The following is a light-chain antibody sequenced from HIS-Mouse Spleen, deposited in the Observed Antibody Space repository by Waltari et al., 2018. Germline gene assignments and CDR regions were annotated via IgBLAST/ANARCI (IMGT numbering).Light chain of an antibody. Sequence: SYELTQPPSVSVSPGQTARITCSGDALPKQYAYWYQQKPGQAPVLVIYKDSERPSGIPERFSGSSSGTTVTLTISGVQAEDEADYYCQSAVSSGTFQVVFGGGTKLTVL. J-gene: IGLJ2*01. CDR3: QSAVSSGTFQVV. CDR2: KDS. V-gene: IGLV3-25*03. CDR1: ALPKQY.